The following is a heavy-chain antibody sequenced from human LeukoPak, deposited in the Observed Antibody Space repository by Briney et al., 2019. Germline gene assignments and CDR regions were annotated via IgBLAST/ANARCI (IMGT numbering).Heavy chain of an antibody. J-gene: IGHJ6*02. CDR3: ARRRLAMIGGGYYYGMDV. V-gene: IGHV4-61*02. D-gene: IGHD3-22*01. CDR1: GGSISSGSYY. Sequence: SQTLSLTCTVSGGSISSGSYYWSWIRQPAGKGLEWIGRIYTSGSTNYNPSLKSRVTISVDTSKNQFSLKLSSVTAADTAVYYCARRRLAMIGGGYYYGMDVWGQGTTVTVYS. CDR2: IYTSGST.